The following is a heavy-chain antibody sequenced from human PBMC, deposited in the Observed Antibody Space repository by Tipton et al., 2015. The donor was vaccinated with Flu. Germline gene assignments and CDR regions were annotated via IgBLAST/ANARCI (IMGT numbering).Heavy chain of an antibody. J-gene: IGHJ4*02. CDR2: INHSGST. CDR3: ARVSPRRITAIVVLMVPEGYFDY. CDR1: GGSFSGYY. V-gene: IGHV4-34*01. Sequence: AGLVKPSETLSLTCAVHGGSFSGYYWSWIRQTPGKGLEWIGEINHSGSTNYNPSLKSRVAISVDASKAQFSLKLASVTAADTAVYYCARVSPRRITAIVVLMVPEGYFDYWGQGTLVTVSS. D-gene: IGHD3-22*01.